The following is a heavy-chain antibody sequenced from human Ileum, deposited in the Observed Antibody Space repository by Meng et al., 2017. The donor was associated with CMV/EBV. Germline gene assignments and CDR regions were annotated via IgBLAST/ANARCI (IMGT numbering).Heavy chain of an antibody. V-gene: IGHV3-30-3*01. J-gene: IGHJ4*02. D-gene: IGHD3-10*01. Sequence: GESLKISCAASGFTFGTFAMHWVRQAPGKGLEWVAVISYDGNNKYYADSVKGRFTISRDNSKNTLYLQMNSLRAEDTAVYYCARGGGSHHDYWGQGTLVTVSS. CDR2: ISYDGNNK. CDR1: GFTFGTFA. CDR3: ARGGGSHHDY.